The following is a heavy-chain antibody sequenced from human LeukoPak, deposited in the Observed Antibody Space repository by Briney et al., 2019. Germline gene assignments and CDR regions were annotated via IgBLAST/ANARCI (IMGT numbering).Heavy chain of an antibody. CDR2: VSHSDFNKSNGDIT. V-gene: IGHV4-59*01. CDR1: GGSISEDY. J-gene: IGHJ2*01. CDR3: ARPGPKQLVRSRWYFDL. D-gene: IGHD6-6*01. Sequence: SETLSLTCTVSGGSISEDYWSWIRQPPGMGLEWIGYVSHSDFNKSNGDITNYNPSLESRITTSRDTSKNQFSLKLSSMTAADTAVYYCARPGPKQLVRSRWYFDLWGRGTLVTVSS.